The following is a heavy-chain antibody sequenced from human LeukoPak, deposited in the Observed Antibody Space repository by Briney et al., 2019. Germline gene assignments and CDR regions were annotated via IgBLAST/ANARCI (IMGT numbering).Heavy chain of an antibody. J-gene: IGHJ6*03. CDR2: ISSSGSTI. CDR1: GFTFSSYE. D-gene: IGHD4-17*01. CDR3: ARSVQPFYYYYMDV. Sequence: GGSLRLSCAASGFTFSSYEMNWVRQAPGKGLEWVSYISSSGSTIYYADSVKGRFTIYRDNAKNSLYLQMNSLRAEDTAVYYCARSVQPFYYYYMDVWGKGTTVTVSS. V-gene: IGHV3-48*03.